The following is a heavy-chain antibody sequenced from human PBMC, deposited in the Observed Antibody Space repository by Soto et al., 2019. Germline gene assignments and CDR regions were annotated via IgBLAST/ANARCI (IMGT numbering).Heavy chain of an antibody. D-gene: IGHD5-18*01. CDR3: ATRDTIMAY. CDR1: GFTFSNSA. J-gene: IGHJ4*02. CDR2: IDGSSGGI. Sequence: GGSLRLSCAASGFTFSNSAMSWVRQAPGKGLEWVSRIDGSSGGIYFADSVKGRFTISRDNSKNTLYLQMNSLRAEDTAVYYCATRDTIMAYWGQGTLVTVSS. V-gene: IGHV3-23*01.